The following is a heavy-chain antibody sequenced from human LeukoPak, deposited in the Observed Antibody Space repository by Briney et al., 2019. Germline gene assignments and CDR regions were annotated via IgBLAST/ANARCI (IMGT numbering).Heavy chain of an antibody. J-gene: IGHJ4*02. D-gene: IGHD1-26*01. CDR1: GYTFTGYY. Sequence: ASVKVSCKASGYTFTGYYMHWVRQAPGQGFEWMGWINPNSGGTNYAQKFQGRVTMTRDTSISTAYMELSRLRSDDTAVYYCARPYSGSYYEGFDYWGQGTLVTVSS. V-gene: IGHV1-2*02. CDR2: INPNSGGT. CDR3: ARPYSGSYYEGFDY.